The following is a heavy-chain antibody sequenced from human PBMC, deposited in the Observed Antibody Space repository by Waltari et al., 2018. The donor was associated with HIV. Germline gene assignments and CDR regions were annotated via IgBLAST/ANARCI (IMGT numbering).Heavy chain of an antibody. Sequence: EVQLVESGGGLVKPGGSLRLSCAASGFTFSSYSMNWVRQAPGKGLEWVSSISSSSSYIYYADSVKGRFTISRDNAKNSLYLQMNSLRAEDTAVYYCARDSAATSSIDYWGQGTLVTVSS. CDR2: ISSSSSYI. CDR1: GFTFSSYS. D-gene: IGHD2-2*01. CDR3: ARDSAATSSIDY. J-gene: IGHJ4*02. V-gene: IGHV3-21*01.